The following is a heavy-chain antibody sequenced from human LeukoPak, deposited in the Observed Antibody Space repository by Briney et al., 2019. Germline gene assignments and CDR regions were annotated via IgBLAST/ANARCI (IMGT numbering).Heavy chain of an antibody. V-gene: IGHV1-18*01. CDR2: ISGYNGKT. J-gene: IGHJ5*02. CDR3: AIGLSWIYDLGSVAP. D-gene: IGHD1-7*01. CDR1: GYSFSSCR. Sequence: ASVKVSCKASGYSFSSCRISWVRQAPGQGLEWMGWISGYNGKTNYAQKFQGRVTLTTDTSTSTAYMELRSLRSDDTAIYYCAIGLSWIYDLGSVAPWGQGTLVAVSS.